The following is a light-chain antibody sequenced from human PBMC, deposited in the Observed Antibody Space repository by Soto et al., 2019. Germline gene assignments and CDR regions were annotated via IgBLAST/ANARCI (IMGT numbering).Light chain of an antibody. V-gene: IGKV3-20*01. CDR1: QSVSRR. J-gene: IGKJ2*01. Sequence: EIVLTQSPGTLSLSPGGRATLSCRASQSVSRRLAWYQHRPGQSPRLLISGASMRASGVPVRFSGSGSGTDFTLTISRLEPEDFATYYCLQDYNYPRTFGQGTKLEIK. CDR2: GAS. CDR3: LQDYNYPRT.